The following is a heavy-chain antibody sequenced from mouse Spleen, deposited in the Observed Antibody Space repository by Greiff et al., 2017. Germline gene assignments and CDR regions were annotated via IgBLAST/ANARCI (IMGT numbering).Heavy chain of an antibody. V-gene: IGHV5-9-3*01. CDR2: ISSGGSYT. Sequence: EVNVVESGGGLVKPGGSLKLSCAASGFTFSSYAMSWVRQTPEKRLEWVATISSGGSYTYYPDSVKGRFTISRDNAKNTLYLQMSSLRSEDTAMYYCARHYGNYGYFDVWGAGTTVTVSS. J-gene: IGHJ1*01. CDR3: ARHYGNYGYFDV. CDR1: GFTFSSYA. D-gene: IGHD2-1*01.